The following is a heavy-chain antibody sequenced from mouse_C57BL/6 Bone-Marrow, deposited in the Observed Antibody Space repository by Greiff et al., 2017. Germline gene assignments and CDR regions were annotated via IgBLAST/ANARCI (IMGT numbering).Heavy chain of an antibody. CDR3: ARRTLTD. CDR1: GYTFTDYY. CDR2: INPNNGGT. Sequence: VQLQQSGPELVKPGASVKISCKASGYTFTDYYMNWVKQSHGKSLEWIGDINPNNGGTSYNQKFKGKATLTVDKSSSTAYMELRSLTSEDSAVYYCARRTLTDWGQGTTLTVSS. J-gene: IGHJ2*01. D-gene: IGHD2-13*01. V-gene: IGHV1-26*01.